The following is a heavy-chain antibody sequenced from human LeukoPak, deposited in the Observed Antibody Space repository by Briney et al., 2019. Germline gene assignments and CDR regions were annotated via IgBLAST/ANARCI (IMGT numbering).Heavy chain of an antibody. V-gene: IGHV1-2*02. J-gene: IGHJ6*03. CDR1: GYTFTGYY. CDR2: INPNSGGT. CDR3: ARGLQGYSSSWYRPWYYYYYMDV. D-gene: IGHD6-13*01. Sequence: ASVKVSCKASGYTFTGYYMHWVRQAPGQGLEWMGWINPNSGGTNYAQKFQGRDTMTRDTSISTAYMELSRLRSDDTAVYYCARGLQGYSSSWYRPWYYYYYMDVWGKGTTVTVSS.